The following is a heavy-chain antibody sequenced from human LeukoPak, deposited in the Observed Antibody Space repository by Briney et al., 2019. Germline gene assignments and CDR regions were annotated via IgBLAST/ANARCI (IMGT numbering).Heavy chain of an antibody. CDR1: GFTFSSYG. CDR2: IWYDESNK. CDR3: ARDAGERWTVDFDH. D-gene: IGHD1-1*01. J-gene: IGHJ4*02. V-gene: IGHV3-33*01. Sequence: GRSLRLSCAASGFTFSSYGMHWVRQAPGKGLEWVAFIWYDESNKYYADSVKGRFTISRDNSRNTLFLQTNSLTAEDTAVYYCARDAGERWTVDFDHWGQGTLVTVSS.